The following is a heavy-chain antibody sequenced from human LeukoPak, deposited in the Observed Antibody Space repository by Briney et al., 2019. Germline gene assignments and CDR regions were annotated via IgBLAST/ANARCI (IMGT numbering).Heavy chain of an antibody. Sequence: SVNVSCNASGCTFSSYAISWVRHPPGQGQEWVGGIILIFGTANDAEKFQGRVTITADKSTSTAYMELSSLRSEDTAVYYCARDGGETYYYYYMDVWGKGTTVTVSS. CDR2: IILIFGTA. CDR1: GCTFSSYA. V-gene: IGHV1-69*06. J-gene: IGHJ6*03. D-gene: IGHD3-10*01. CDR3: ARDGGETYYYYYMDV.